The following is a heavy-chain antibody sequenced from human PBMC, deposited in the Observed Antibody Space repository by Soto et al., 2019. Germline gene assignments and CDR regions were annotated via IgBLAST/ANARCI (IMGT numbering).Heavy chain of an antibody. V-gene: IGHV3-7*03. CDR2: IKQDGSEK. Sequence: EVQLVESGGGLVQPGGSLRLSCAASGFTFSSYWMSWVRQAPGKGLEWVANIKQDGSEKYYVDSVKGRFTISRDNAKNSRYLQMNSLRAEDTAVYYCARIRDLAGSWSRFDYWGQGTLVTVSS. CDR1: GFTFSSYW. J-gene: IGHJ4*02. D-gene: IGHD6-13*01. CDR3: ARIRDLAGSWSRFDY.